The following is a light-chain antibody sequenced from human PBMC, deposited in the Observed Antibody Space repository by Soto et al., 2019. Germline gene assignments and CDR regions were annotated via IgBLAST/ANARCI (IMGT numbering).Light chain of an antibody. CDR1: QSVSSSY. CDR2: GAS. V-gene: IGKV3-20*01. J-gene: IGKJ1*01. Sequence: IVLTQSPGTLSFSPWEIATLSCSSSQSVSSSYLAWYQQKPGQAPRLLIHGASSRATGIPDRFSGSGSGTDFTLTITSLEPEDFAFYYCHQRQRWPRTFGQGTKVDIK. CDR3: HQRQRWPRT.